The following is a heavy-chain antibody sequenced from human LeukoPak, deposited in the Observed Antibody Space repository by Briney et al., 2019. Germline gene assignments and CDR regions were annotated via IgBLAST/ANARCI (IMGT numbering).Heavy chain of an antibody. J-gene: IGHJ4*02. V-gene: IGHV3-15*07. CDR3: TGPARTDY. CDR2: IKSKTDGGTT. CDR1: GFTFSSYS. Sequence: KAGGSLRLSCAASGFTFSSYSMNWVRQAPGKGLEWVGRIKSKTDGGTTDYAAPVKGRFTISRDDSRNTLYLQMDSLKTEDTAVYYCTGPARTDYWGQGTLVTVSS.